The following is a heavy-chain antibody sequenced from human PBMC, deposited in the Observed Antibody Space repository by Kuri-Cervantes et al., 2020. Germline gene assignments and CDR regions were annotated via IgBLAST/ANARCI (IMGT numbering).Heavy chain of an antibody. V-gene: IGHV3-49*01. D-gene: IGHD1-1*01. CDR3: ARGAGLERRRESYYYAMDV. J-gene: IGHJ6*02. CDR2: IRSKAYGGTT. CDR1: GFPFGDYA. Sequence: GESLKISCTASGFPFGDYAMSWFRQAPGKGLEWVGFIRSKAYGGTTEYAASVKGRFTISRDGSKNSLYLQMNSLKTEDTAVYYCARGAGLERRRESYYYAMDVWGQGTAVTVSS.